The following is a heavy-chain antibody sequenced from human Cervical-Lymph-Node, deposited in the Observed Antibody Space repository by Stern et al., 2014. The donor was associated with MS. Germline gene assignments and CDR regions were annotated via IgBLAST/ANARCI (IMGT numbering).Heavy chain of an antibody. V-gene: IGHV3-11*01. CDR1: GFLFSDYY. D-gene: IGHD3-16*02. J-gene: IGHJ6*02. Sequence: VQLVESGGGLVKPGGSLRLSCTASGFLFSDYYMNWIRLAPGKGLELVSYISDTSDTKDYGDSVKGRFTISRDNAKNSLYLQMNSLRAEDTALYFCARGYSYGLGGLDVWGQGTTVTVSS. CDR2: ISDTSDTK. CDR3: ARGYSYGLGGLDV.